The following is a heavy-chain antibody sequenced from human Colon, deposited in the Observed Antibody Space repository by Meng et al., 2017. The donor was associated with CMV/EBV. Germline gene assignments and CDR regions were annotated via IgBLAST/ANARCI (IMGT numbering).Heavy chain of an antibody. CDR3: ARDPFNRLGWFDP. D-gene: IGHD4-11*01. Sequence: ATGFTFRSCWMSLVRQARGKGVGWGANIKRDGGEKYYLDSVKGRFTMTRDNAKNSLYLQMNSLRAEDTAVYYCARDPFNRLGWFDPWGQGALVTVSS. CDR1: GFTFRSCW. J-gene: IGHJ5*02. CDR2: IKRDGGEK. V-gene: IGHV3-7*01.